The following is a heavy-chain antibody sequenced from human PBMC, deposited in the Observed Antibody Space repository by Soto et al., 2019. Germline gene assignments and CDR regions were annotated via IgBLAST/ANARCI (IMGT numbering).Heavy chain of an antibody. CDR2: VYMTGGA. CDR3: ASLGPTIDY. CDR1: GGSIGSYY. J-gene: IGHJ4*02. D-gene: IGHD1-26*01. V-gene: IGHV4-4*07. Sequence: SETLSLTCTVSGGSIGSYYWNWIRQPAGKGLEWIGRVYMTGGANYNPSLKSRVTLSVDTSKKQVSLKLTAVTAADTAGYYCASLGPTIDYWGQGVLVTVSS.